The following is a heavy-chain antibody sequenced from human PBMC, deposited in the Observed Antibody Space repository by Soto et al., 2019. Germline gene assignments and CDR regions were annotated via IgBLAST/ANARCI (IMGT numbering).Heavy chain of an antibody. CDR3: AREGSGTFYT. J-gene: IGHJ5*02. CDR2: INGGNGNT. CDR1: GHTVPNYA. V-gene: IGHV1-3*01. Sequence: EASVQVSCKASGHTVPNYAIHWVRQAPGQRLEWMGWINGGNGNTYYSEHFQGRVTISRDNSKNTLYLQMNNLRVEDTTVYYCAREGSGTFYTWGQGTLVTVSS. D-gene: IGHD3-10*01.